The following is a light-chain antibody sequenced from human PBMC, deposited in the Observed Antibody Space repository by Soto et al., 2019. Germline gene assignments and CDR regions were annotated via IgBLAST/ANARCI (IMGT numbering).Light chain of an antibody. CDR1: QSISSW. Sequence: DIQMTQSPSTLSASVGDRVTITCRASQSISSWLSWYQHKPGKAPKLLIYKASSLGSGVPPGFRGSGSGTEFTPNFITLKTDQFATYSTTQYNTQWCTF. J-gene: IGKJ1*01. CDR2: KAS. V-gene: IGKV1-5*03. CDR3: TQYNTQWCT.